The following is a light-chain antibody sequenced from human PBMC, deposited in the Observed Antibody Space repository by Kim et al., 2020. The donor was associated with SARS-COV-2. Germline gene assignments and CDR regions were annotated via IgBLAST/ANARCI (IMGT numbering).Light chain of an antibody. CDR1: NIESRT. Sequence: SYELTQPPSVSVAPGKTARITCGGNNIESRTVHWYQQKPGQAPVLVIYYDDDRPSGIPERFSGSTSGNTATLTISRVEAGDEADYYCQVGDSSSDHPFGG. CDR3: QVGDSSSDHP. J-gene: IGLJ2*01. CDR2: YDD. V-gene: IGLV3-21*04.